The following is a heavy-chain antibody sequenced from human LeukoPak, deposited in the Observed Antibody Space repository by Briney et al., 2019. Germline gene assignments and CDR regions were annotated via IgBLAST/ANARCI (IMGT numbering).Heavy chain of an antibody. J-gene: IGHJ6*03. CDR1: GFTFGDYA. CDR2: ISNSGSTI. V-gene: IGHV3-11*01. D-gene: IGHD3-10*01. Sequence: AGGSLRLSCTASGFTFGDYAMSWFRQAPGKGLEWISYISNSGSTIYYADSVKGRFTISRDSAKNSLYLQMNSLRAEDTAVYYCARDSHGSGSYYSRYYYYMDVWGKGTTVTISS. CDR3: ARDSHGSGSYYSRYYYYMDV.